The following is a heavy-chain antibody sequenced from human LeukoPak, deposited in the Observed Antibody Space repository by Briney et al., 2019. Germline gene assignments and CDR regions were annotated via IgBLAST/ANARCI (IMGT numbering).Heavy chain of an antibody. CDR2: INPNSGGT. Sequence: ASVKVSCKASGYTFTGYYMHWVRQAPGQGLEWMGWINPNSGGTNYAQKFQGRVTMTRDTSISTAYMELSRLRSDDTAVYYCARDIVVVPAAAIGENYYYYMDVWGKGTTVTVSS. CDR3: ARDIVVVPAAAIGENYYYYMDV. CDR1: GYTFTGYY. J-gene: IGHJ6*03. V-gene: IGHV1-2*02. D-gene: IGHD2-2*01.